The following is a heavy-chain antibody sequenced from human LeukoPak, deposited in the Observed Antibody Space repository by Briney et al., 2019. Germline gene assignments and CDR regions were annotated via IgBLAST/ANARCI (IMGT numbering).Heavy chain of an antibody. Sequence: GGSLRLSCAASGFTVSSNYMSWVRQAPGKGLEWVSVIYSGGSTYYADSVKGRFTISRDNSKNTLYLQMNSLRAEDTAVYYCARDESVYCGGDCYSFDYWGQGTLVTVSS. J-gene: IGHJ4*02. D-gene: IGHD2-21*02. CDR3: ARDESVYCGGDCYSFDY. V-gene: IGHV3-53*01. CDR2: IYSGGST. CDR1: GFTVSSNY.